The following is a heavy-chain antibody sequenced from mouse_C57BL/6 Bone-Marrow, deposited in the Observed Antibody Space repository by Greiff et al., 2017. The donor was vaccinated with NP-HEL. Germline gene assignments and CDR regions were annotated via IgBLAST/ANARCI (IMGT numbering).Heavy chain of an antibody. CDR1: EYEFPSHD. Sequence: EVQRVESGGGLVQPGESLKLSCESNEYEFPSHDMSWVRQTPGKRLELVAAINSDGGSTYYPDDKERRFSISRDNTEKTLYLQKSRLRSEDTAWYDCARHEGSYWYFDVWGTGTTVTVSS. D-gene: IGHD1-1*01. V-gene: IGHV5-2*01. J-gene: IGHJ1*03. CDR2: INSDGGST. CDR3: ARHEGSYWYFDV.